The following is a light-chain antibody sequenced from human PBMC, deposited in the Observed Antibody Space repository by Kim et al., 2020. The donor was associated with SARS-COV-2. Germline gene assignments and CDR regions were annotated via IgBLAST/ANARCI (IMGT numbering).Light chain of an antibody. Sequence: GQSITISCSRTSSVVGSYNLVSWYQQHPGKAPTLMIYAVSKRPSVVSKRSSGSKSGNTASPIISALQAEDDADYYCCSYAGSSTLVFGGGTQLTVL. V-gene: IGLV2-23*02. CDR3: CSYAGSSTLV. CDR2: AVS. J-gene: IGLJ2*01. CDR1: SSVVGSYNL.